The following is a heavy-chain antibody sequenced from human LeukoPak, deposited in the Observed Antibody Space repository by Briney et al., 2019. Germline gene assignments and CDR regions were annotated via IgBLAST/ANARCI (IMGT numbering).Heavy chain of an antibody. D-gene: IGHD3-22*01. CDR3: ARVPDYYDSSGYYFDY. Sequence: PSETLSLTCTVSGGSISSYYWSWIRQPPGKGLEWIGYIYYSGSTNYNPSLKSRVTISVDTSKNQFSLKLSSVTAADTAVYYCARVPDYYDSSGYYFDYWGQGTLVTVSS. CDR1: GGSISSYY. V-gene: IGHV4-59*01. J-gene: IGHJ4*02. CDR2: IYYSGST.